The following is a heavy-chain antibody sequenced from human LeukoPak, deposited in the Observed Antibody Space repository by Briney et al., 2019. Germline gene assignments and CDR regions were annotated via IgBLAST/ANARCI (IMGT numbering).Heavy chain of an antibody. J-gene: IGHJ6*02. Sequence: GRSLRLSCAASGFTFDDYAMHWVRQAPGKGLEWASGISWNSGSIGYADSVKGRFTISRDNAKNSLYLQMNSLRAEDTALYYCAKDNWDSSGYYFYYGMDVWGQGTTVTVSS. CDR3: AKDNWDSSGYYFYYGMDV. V-gene: IGHV3-9*01. CDR2: ISWNSGSI. D-gene: IGHD3-22*01. CDR1: GFTFDDYA.